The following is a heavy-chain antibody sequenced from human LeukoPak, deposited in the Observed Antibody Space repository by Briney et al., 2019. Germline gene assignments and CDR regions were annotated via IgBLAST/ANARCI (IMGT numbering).Heavy chain of an antibody. Sequence: SETLYLTCIVSDTIRSHYWNWIRQPPGKGLEWIGYVFYSGSTNYNPSPKSRVAISLDTSRNQFSLRLSSVTAADTAVYYCARGHPGYSLSWGQGTLVTVSS. CDR3: ARGHPGYSLS. J-gene: IGHJ5*02. CDR2: VFYSGST. CDR1: DTIRSHY. V-gene: IGHV4-59*11. D-gene: IGHD6-13*01.